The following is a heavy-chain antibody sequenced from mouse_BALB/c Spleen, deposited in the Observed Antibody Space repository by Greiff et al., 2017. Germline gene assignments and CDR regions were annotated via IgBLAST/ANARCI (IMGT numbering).Heavy chain of an antibody. Sequence: EVMLVESGGGLVQPGGSLKLSCAASGFTFSSYTMSWVRQTPEKRLEWVAYISNGGGSTYYPDTVKGRFTISRDNAKNTLYLQMSSLKSEDTAMYYCARQGITTVVARAMDYWGQGTSVTVSS. V-gene: IGHV5-12-2*01. CDR3: ARQGITTVVARAMDY. CDR2: ISNGGGST. J-gene: IGHJ4*01. CDR1: GFTFSSYT. D-gene: IGHD1-1*01.